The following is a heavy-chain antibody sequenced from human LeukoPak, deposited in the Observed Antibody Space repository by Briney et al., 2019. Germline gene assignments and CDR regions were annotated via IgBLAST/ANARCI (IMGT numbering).Heavy chain of an antibody. CDR1: GFTFSSYA. Sequence: GGSLRLSCAASGFTFSSYAMSWVRQAPGKGLEWVSAISGSGGSTYYADSVKGRFTISRDNSKNTLYLQMNSLRAEDTATYYCTRDFGSGVVVTAIVDWGQGTLVTVSS. J-gene: IGHJ4*02. D-gene: IGHD2-21*02. CDR3: TRDFGSGVVVTAIVD. CDR2: ISGSGGST. V-gene: IGHV3-23*01.